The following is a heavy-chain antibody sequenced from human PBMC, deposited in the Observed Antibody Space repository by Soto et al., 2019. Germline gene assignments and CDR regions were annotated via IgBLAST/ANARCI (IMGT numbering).Heavy chain of an antibody. J-gene: IGHJ1*01. CDR3: ASQGRGYYEWYLQN. V-gene: IGHV4-4*07. D-gene: IGHD3-22*01. CDR2: ISSSGTT. CDR1: GDSISTYY. Sequence: QVELQESGPGLVQPSETLSLTCNVSGDSISTYYWAWIRLPAGKGLEWIGRISSSGTTNHNPSLRSRVTMSVDTSKKQVSLHLSSVTAADTAVYYCASQGRGYYEWYLQNWGRGTQVIVSS.